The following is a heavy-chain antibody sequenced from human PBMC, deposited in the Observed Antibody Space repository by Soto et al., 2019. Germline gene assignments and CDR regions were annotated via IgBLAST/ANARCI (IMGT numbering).Heavy chain of an antibody. Sequence: ASVKVSCKASGYTFTGYYRHWVRQAPGQGLEWMGWINPNSGGTNYAQKFQGRVTMTRDTSISTAYMELSRLRSDDTAVYYCAREPGIAAAGAFDYWGQGTLVTVSS. CDR3: AREPGIAAAGAFDY. CDR1: GYTFTGYY. D-gene: IGHD6-13*01. V-gene: IGHV1-2*02. CDR2: INPNSGGT. J-gene: IGHJ4*02.